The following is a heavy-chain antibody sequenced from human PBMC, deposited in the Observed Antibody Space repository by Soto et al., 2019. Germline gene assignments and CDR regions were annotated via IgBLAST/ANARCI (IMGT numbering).Heavy chain of an antibody. CDR1: GFSLSTSGVG. Sequence: QITLKESGPTLVRPTQTLTLTCAFSGFSLSTSGVGVGWIRQPPGKALEWLAVIYSDDSKHYSPSLRSRLTITKDTSKNQVVLTMTNMDPMDTGTYYCAHKGPEDWPLDYWGQGTLVTVSS. CDR3: AHKGPEDWPLDY. CDR2: IYSDDSK. V-gene: IGHV2-5*02. J-gene: IGHJ4*02. D-gene: IGHD3-9*01.